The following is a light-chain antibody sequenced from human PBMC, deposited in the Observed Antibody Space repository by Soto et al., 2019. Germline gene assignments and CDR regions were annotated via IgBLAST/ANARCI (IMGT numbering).Light chain of an antibody. Sequence: DIQMTQSPSTLSASVGDRVTITCRASQSIRSWLAWYQQKPGKAPKLLIYKASSLESGVPLRFSGSGSGTEFTLTISSLQPDDFATYYCQQYNSYPWTFGQGTKVVIK. CDR1: QSIRSW. V-gene: IGKV1-5*03. CDR3: QQYNSYPWT. CDR2: KAS. J-gene: IGKJ1*01.